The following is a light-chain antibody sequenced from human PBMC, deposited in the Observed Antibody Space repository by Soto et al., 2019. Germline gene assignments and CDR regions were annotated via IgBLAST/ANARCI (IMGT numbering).Light chain of an antibody. V-gene: IGKV1-27*01. CDR3: QQYSSSYDTSLYT. CDR2: AAS. J-gene: IGKJ2*01. Sequence: DIQMTQSPSSLSASVGDRVTITCRASQGISNSLAWYQQKPGKVPKLLIYAASTLHSGVSSRFSGSGSGTEFTLTISSLQPEDFAVYYCQQYSSSYDTSLYTFGQGTKVDIK. CDR1: QGISNS.